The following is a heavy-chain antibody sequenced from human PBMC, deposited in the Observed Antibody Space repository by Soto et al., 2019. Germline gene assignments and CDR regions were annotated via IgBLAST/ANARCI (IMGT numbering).Heavy chain of an antibody. D-gene: IGHD3-22*01. J-gene: IGHJ3*02. CDR2: ISWNSGSI. CDR3: AKGRVVVITYDAFDI. Sequence: PGGSLRLSCAASGFTFDDYAMHWVRQAPGKGLEWVSGISWNSGSIGHADSVKGRFTISRDNAKNSLYLQMNSLRAEDTALYYCAKGRVVVITYDAFDIWGQGTMVTVSS. CDR1: GFTFDDYA. V-gene: IGHV3-9*01.